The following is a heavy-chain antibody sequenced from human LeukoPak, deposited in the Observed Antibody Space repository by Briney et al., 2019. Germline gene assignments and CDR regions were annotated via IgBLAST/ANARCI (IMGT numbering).Heavy chain of an antibody. CDR3: GRLLHGSGTGYYGLDV. D-gene: IGHD3-10*01. J-gene: IGHJ6*02. CDR2: SRNKANSYTT. Sequence: PGGSLRLSCAASGFTFSGSAIHWVRQAPGKGLEWVGRSRNKANSYTTDYAASVKGRFTISRDDSKNSLYLQMNSLKTEDTAVYYCGRLLHGSGTGYYGLDVWGQGTTVTVSS. V-gene: IGHV3-72*01. CDR1: GFTFSGSA.